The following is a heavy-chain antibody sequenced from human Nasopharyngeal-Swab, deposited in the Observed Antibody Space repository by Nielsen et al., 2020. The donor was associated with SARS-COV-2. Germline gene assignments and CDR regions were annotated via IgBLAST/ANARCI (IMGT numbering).Heavy chain of an antibody. J-gene: IGHJ4*02. CDR3: TRLDVAAAGTPDHN. D-gene: IGHD6-13*01. Sequence: GESLKIPCAASGFTFSGSAMHWVRQASGKGLEWVGRIRSKANSYATAYAASVKGRFTISRDDSKNTAYLKMNSLKTEDTAVYYCTRLDVAAAGTPDHNWGQGTLVTVSS. CDR2: IRSKANSYAT. CDR1: GFTFSGSA. V-gene: IGHV3-73*01.